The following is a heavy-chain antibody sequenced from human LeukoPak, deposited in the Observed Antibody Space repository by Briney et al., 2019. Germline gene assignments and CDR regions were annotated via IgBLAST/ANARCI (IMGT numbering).Heavy chain of an antibody. CDR1: GYTFTSYG. V-gene: IGHV1-18*01. CDR2: ISAYNGNT. D-gene: IGHD2-21*02. J-gene: IGHJ4*02. CDR3: ARGGHGGNSGSYFDY. Sequence: ASVKVSCKASGYTFTSYGISWVRQAPGQGLEWMGWISAYNGNTNYAQKLQGRVTMTTDTSTSTAYMGLRSLRSEDTAVYYCARGGHGGNSGSYFDYWGQGTLVTVSS.